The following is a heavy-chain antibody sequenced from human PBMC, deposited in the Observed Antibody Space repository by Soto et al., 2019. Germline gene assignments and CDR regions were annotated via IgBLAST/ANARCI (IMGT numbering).Heavy chain of an antibody. J-gene: IGHJ3*01. CDR3: ARVRARLLSHAFDF. D-gene: IGHD3-16*02. CDR1: GGSFTDYY. CDR2: INHSGST. V-gene: IGHV4-34*01. Sequence: QVQLQQWGAGLLKPSETLSLTCAVYGGSFTDYYWTWIRQPPGKGLEWIGEINHSGSTNYNLYLKNRGTISLDTSKNQFSLKVNSVTAADTAVYFCARVRARLLSHAFDFWGQGTLVTVSS.